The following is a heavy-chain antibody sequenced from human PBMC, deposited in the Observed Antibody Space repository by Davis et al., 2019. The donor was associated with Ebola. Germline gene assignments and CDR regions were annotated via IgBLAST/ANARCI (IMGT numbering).Heavy chain of an antibody. V-gene: IGHV1-46*03. D-gene: IGHD5-12*01. Sequence: ASVTVSCKASGYTFTNYYMHWVRQAPGQGLEWMGMINPNDCRTIYAQKFQGRVTVTRDTSTTTVYMDLSSLRSEDTALYYCTTPGGQDSGYDVFDIWGQGTMVTVSS. CDR3: TTPGGQDSGYDVFDI. CDR1: GYTFTNYY. J-gene: IGHJ3*02. CDR2: INPNDCRT.